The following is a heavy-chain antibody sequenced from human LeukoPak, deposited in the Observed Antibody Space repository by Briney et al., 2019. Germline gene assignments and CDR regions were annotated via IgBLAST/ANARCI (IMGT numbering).Heavy chain of an antibody. CDR1: GFTFNDYA. Sequence: PGGSLRLSCAASGFTFNDYAINWVRQAPGKGLQWVSSISGSGDSTYYADSVEGRFAISRDNSKNSLYLQMNSLRAEDSAVYYCAKDGSGNYRPDYWGQGTLVTVSS. J-gene: IGHJ4*02. CDR3: AKDGSGNYRPDY. D-gene: IGHD1-26*01. CDR2: ISGSGDST. V-gene: IGHV3-23*01.